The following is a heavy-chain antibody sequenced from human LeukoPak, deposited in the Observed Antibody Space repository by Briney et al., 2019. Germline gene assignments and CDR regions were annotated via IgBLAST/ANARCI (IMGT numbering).Heavy chain of an antibody. J-gene: IGHJ4*02. CDR3: ARDGGILYSSAWNDY. CDR1: NLIFSSYV. CDR2: ISSSANTI. D-gene: IGHD6-25*01. V-gene: IGHV3-48*03. Sequence: QSGGSLRLSCAASNLIFSSYVMNWVRQAPGKGLEWVSYISSSANTIYYADSVKGRFTISRDNAKNSLYLQMNSLRAEDTAVYYCARDGGILYSSAWNDYWGQGTLVTVSS.